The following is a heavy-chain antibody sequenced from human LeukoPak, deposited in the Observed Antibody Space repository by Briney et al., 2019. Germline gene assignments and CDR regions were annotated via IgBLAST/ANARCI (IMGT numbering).Heavy chain of an antibody. Sequence: ASVKVSCKASGYTFTGYYMHWVRQAPGQGLEWMGWINPNSGGTNYAQKFQGRVTMTRDTSISTAYMELSRLRSDDTAVYYCARDISSGYQGDPTDYWGQGTLVTVSS. CDR3: ARDISSGYQGDPTDY. D-gene: IGHD3-22*01. J-gene: IGHJ4*02. CDR1: GYTFTGYY. CDR2: INPNSGGT. V-gene: IGHV1-2*02.